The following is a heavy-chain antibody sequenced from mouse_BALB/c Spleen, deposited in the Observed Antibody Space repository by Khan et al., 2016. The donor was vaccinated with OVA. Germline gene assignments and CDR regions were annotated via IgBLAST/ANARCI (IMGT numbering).Heavy chain of an antibody. Sequence: QVQLKQSGPGLVQPSQSLSITCTVSGFSLTSYGVHWVRQSPGKGLEWLGVIWSGGSTAYNAAFISRLSISKDNSKSKAFFKMNSLQATDTAIYYCARNWNWDYYAMDYWGQGTSVTVAS. J-gene: IGHJ4*01. CDR3: ARNWNWDYYAMDY. D-gene: IGHD4-1*01. V-gene: IGHV2-2*02. CDR1: GFSLTSYG. CDR2: IWSGGST.